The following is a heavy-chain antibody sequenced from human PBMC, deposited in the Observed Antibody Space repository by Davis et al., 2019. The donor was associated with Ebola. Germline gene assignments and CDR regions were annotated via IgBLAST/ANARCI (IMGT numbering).Heavy chain of an antibody. CDR3: ARDRGVGGTDS. CDR1: GGTFSSYG. J-gene: IGHJ4*02. Sequence: SVKVSCKASGGTFSSYGINGVRQAPGQGLEWMGGIIHPFGPTNYARRFQGRVTITAAESTAKAYMARRGLRTEDSAVYYCARDRGVGGTDSWGQGTLVTVYS. D-gene: IGHD3-3*01. CDR2: IIHPFGPT. V-gene: IGHV1-69*13.